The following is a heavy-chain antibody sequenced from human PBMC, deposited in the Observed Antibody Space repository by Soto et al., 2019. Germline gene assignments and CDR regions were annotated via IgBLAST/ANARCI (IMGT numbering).Heavy chain of an antibody. CDR3: ARGAEHQLLSRDYFYGMDV. V-gene: IGHV3-30*05. J-gene: IGHJ6*02. Sequence: GGSLRLSCAASGFTLSRYGMHWVRQAPGKGLERVAVISFEGNTQYYADSVKGRFTISRDNSKDTLSLQIHSLRPEDTAVYYCARGAEHQLLSRDYFYGMDVWGQGTTVTVSS. CDR2: ISFEGNTQ. D-gene: IGHD1-1*01. CDR1: GFTLSRYG.